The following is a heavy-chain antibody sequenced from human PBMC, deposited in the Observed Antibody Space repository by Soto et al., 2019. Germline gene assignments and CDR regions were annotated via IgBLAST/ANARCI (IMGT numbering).Heavy chain of an antibody. Sequence: EVQLVQSGAEVKKPVESLKISCKGSRYSFTNYWIAWVRQMPGQGLEWMGISYPGDSDSRYSPSFQGQVTISDDKSISTAYLQWSSLKASDTAIYYCARTRSGSYRLDYYGMDVWGQGTTVNVSS. V-gene: IGHV5-51*01. CDR2: SYPGDSDS. D-gene: IGHD3-10*01. CDR3: ARTRSGSYRLDYYGMDV. J-gene: IGHJ6*02. CDR1: RYSFTNYW.